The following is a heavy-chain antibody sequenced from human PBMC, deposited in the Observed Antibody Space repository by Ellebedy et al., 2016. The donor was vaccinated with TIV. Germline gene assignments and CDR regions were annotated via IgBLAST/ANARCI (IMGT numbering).Heavy chain of an antibody. CDR3: ASSPSGYEIPY. V-gene: IGHV4-39*07. D-gene: IGHD5-12*01. CDR1: GGTISSTNYY. CDR2: IYHSGST. J-gene: IGHJ4*02. Sequence: SETLSLXXNVSGGTISSTNYYWGWIRQSPEKGLEWIGSIYHSGSTYYNPSLKSRLTISLDTTTNQFSLRLDSVTAADTAVYYCASSPSGYEIPYWGQGTLVTVSS.